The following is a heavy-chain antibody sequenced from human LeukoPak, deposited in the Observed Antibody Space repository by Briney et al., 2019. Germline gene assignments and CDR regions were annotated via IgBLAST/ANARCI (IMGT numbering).Heavy chain of an antibody. CDR2: IYHSGST. Sequence: SETLSLTCTVSGYSISSGYYWGWIRQPPGKGLEWIGSIYHSGSTYYNPSLKSRVTISVDTSKNQFSLKLSSVTAADTAVYYCARAVRDSSSWVDYWGQGTLVTVSS. CDR1: GYSISSGYY. V-gene: IGHV4-38-2*02. D-gene: IGHD6-13*01. CDR3: ARAVRDSSSWVDY. J-gene: IGHJ4*02.